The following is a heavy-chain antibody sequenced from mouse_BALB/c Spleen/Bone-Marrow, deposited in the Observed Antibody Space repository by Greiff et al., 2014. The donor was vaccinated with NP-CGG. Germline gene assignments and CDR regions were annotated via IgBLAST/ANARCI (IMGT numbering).Heavy chain of an antibody. CDR3: ARSGAVYYFDY. J-gene: IGHJ2*01. CDR2: IYPGSGST. Sequence: QGQLKESGPELVKPGASVKMSCKASGYTFTDYVISWVKQRTGQGLEWIGEIYPGSGSTYYNEKFKDKATLTADKSSNTAYMQLSSLTSEDSAVYFCARSGAVYYFDYWGQGTTLTVSS. CDR1: GYTFTDYV. V-gene: IGHV1-77*01. D-gene: IGHD3-1*01.